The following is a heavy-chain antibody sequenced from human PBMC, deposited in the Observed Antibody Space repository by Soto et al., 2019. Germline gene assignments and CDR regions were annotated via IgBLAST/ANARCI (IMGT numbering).Heavy chain of an antibody. D-gene: IGHD2-21*01. Sequence: ASVKVSCKASGYTFTSYDINCVRQTTGQGLEWMGWMNPNSGNTGYAQKFQGRVTMTMNTSISTAYMELSSLRSEDTAVYYCAASYDYYSYYMDVWGKGTTVTVSS. V-gene: IGHV1-8*01. CDR2: MNPNSGNT. CDR1: GYTFTSYD. J-gene: IGHJ6*03. CDR3: AASYDYYSYYMDV.